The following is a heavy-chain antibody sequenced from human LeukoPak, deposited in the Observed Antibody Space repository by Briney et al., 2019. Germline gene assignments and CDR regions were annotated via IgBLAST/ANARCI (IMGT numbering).Heavy chain of an antibody. V-gene: IGHV3-15*01. J-gene: IGHJ4*02. CDR1: GFTFSSYE. D-gene: IGHD1-26*01. Sequence: GGSLRLSCAASGFTFSSYEMNWVRQAPGKGLEWVGRIKSKTDGGTTDYAAPVKGRFTISRDDSKNTLYLQMNSLKTEDTAVYYCTTDYYGIVGATTRFDYWGQGTLVTVSS. CDR3: TTDYYGIVGATTRFDY. CDR2: IKSKTDGGTT.